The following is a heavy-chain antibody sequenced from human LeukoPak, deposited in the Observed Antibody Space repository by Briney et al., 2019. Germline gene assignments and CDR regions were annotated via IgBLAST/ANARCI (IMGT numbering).Heavy chain of an antibody. V-gene: IGHV4-30-2*01. CDR2: VYHGGST. CDR3: ARTFDYRAPRAMDV. D-gene: IGHD4-11*01. J-gene: IGHJ6*03. CDR1: GDSFSSANYY. Sequence: SETLSLTCTVSGDSFSSANYYWTWIRQPPGKGLEWIGYVYHGGSTSYNPSLKSRVTMSVDTSNNLFSLKLASVTAADTAVYYCARTFDYRAPRAMDVWAKGPRSPSP.